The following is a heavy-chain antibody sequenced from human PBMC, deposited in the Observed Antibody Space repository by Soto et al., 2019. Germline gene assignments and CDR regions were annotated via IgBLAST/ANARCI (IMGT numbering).Heavy chain of an antibody. Sequence: QITLTESGPTLVKPTQTLTLTCTFSGFSLSSSRVGVAWIRQPPGKALEWLAVIYWDGDKRYSPSLRSRLTITKDTSKNQVVLTMTNVDPVATATYFCAHLMITYGGVVADDAFDFWGQGTMVTISS. CDR2: IYWDGDK. D-gene: IGHD3-16*02. J-gene: IGHJ3*01. CDR3: AHLMITYGGVVADDAFDF. V-gene: IGHV2-5*02. CDR1: GFSLSSSRVG.